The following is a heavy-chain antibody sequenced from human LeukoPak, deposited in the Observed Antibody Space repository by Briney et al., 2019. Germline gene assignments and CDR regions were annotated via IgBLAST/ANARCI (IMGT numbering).Heavy chain of an antibody. D-gene: IGHD3-10*01. CDR2: ISAYSGNT. CDR1: GYTFTSYG. Sequence: ASVKVSCKASGYTFTSYGISWVRQAPGQGLEWMGWISAYSGNTNYAQKLQGRVTMTTDTSTSTAYMELRSLRSDDTAVYYCARVPDYYGSGRLDDYWGQGTLVTVSS. CDR3: ARVPDYYGSGRLDDY. J-gene: IGHJ4*02. V-gene: IGHV1-18*01.